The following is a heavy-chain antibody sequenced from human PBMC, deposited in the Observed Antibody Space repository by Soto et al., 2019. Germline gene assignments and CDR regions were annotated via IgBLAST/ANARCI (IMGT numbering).Heavy chain of an antibody. CDR3: VRKRRGYYGMDV. CDR1: GGSFSGYY. V-gene: IGHV4-34*01. CDR2: INHSGST. J-gene: IGHJ6*02. Sequence: SETLSLTCAFYGGSFSGYYWSWIRQPPGKGLEWIGEINHSGSTNYNPSLKSRVTISVDTSKNQFSLKLSSVTAADTAVYYCVRKRRGYYGMDVWGQGTTVTVSS.